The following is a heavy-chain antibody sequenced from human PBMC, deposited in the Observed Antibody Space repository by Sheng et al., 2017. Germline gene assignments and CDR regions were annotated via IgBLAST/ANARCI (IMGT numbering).Heavy chain of an antibody. CDR1: GGSISSSSYY. D-gene: IGHD3-22*01. CDR2: IYYSGST. Sequence: QLQLQESGPGLVKPSETLSLTCTVSGGSISSSSYYWGWIRQPPGKGLEWIGSIYYSGSTYYNPSLKSRVTISVDTSKNQFSLKLSSVTAADTAVYYCARSRYYYDSSGYYGYWGQGNXWSPSPQ. V-gene: IGHV4-39*07. CDR3: ARSRYYYDSSGYYGY. J-gene: IGHJ4*02.